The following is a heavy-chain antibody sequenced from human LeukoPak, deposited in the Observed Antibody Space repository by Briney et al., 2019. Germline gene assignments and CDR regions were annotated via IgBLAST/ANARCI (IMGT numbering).Heavy chain of an antibody. CDR3: AREVNWRFDY. Sequence: GGSLRLSCAASGFTFSNFAMNWVRQAPGKGLEWVSAMTSSGSAIFYADSVRGRFTISRDNSKNTLYLQMGSLRGEDMAVYYCAREVNWRFDYWGQGTLVTVSS. CDR1: GFTFSNFA. CDR2: MTSSGSAI. V-gene: IGHV3-23*01. D-gene: IGHD1-1*01. J-gene: IGHJ4*02.